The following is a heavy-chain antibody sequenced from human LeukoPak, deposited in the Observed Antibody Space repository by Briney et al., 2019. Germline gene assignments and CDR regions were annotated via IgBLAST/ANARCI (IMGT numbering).Heavy chain of an antibody. CDR3: AKDFNGSGSMDV. Sequence: GGSLRLSCAASGFTFSSYSMHWVRQAPGKGLEWVAVISYDGSNKYYADSVKGRFTISRDNSKNTLYLQMNSLRAEDTAVYYCAKDFNGSGSMDVWGQGTTVTVSS. J-gene: IGHJ6*02. V-gene: IGHV3-30*18. CDR1: GFTFSSYS. D-gene: IGHD3-10*01. CDR2: ISYDGSNK.